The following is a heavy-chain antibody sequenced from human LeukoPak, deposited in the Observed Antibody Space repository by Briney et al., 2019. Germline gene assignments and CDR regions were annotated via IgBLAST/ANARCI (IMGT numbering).Heavy chain of an antibody. CDR2: LSGSGGTT. J-gene: IGHJ2*01. V-gene: IGHV3-23*01. D-gene: IGHD5-24*01. CDR3: AKAVGYNTYWYFDL. Sequence: EGSLRLSCAASGFTFSNYAMNWVRQAPGKGLEWVSALSGSGGTTNYANSVKGRFTISRSNSKNTLYLQMNSLSVDDTAVYYCAKAVGYNTYWYFDLWGRGTLVTVSS. CDR1: GFTFSNYA.